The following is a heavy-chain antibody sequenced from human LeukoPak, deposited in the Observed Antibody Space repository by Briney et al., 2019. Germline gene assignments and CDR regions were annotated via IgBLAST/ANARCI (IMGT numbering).Heavy chain of an antibody. D-gene: IGHD2-15*01. CDR1: GFTFSSYA. V-gene: IGHV3-23*01. J-gene: IGHJ4*02. Sequence: GGSLRLSCAASGFTFSSYAMSWVRQAPGKGLEWVSAISGSGGSTYYADSVKGRFTISRDNAKNSLYLQMNSLRAEDTAVYYCARDSCSGGSCSPVFRDWGQGTLVTVSS. CDR3: ARDSCSGGSCSPVFRD. CDR2: ISGSGGST.